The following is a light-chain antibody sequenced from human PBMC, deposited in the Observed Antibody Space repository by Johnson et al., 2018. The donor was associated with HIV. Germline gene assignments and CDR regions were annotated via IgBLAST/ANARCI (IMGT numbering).Light chain of an antibody. Sequence: QSVLTQPPSVSAAPGQKVTILCSGSSSNIGNNYVSWYQQLPGTAPKLLIYENNKRPSGIPDRFSGSKSGTSATLGITGLQTGDEADYYCGTWDSSLSASYGFGTGTKVTVL. CDR1: SSNIGNNY. CDR3: GTWDSSLSASYG. J-gene: IGLJ1*01. CDR2: ENN. V-gene: IGLV1-51*02.